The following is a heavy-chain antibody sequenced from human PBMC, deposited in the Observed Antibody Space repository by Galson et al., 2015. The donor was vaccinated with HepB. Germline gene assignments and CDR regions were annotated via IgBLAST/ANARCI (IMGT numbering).Heavy chain of an antibody. D-gene: IGHD3-22*01. Sequence: SVKVSCKASGYTFTSYGISWVRQAPGQGLEWMGWINPNTGGTDYAQKFQGRVTMTRDTSISTAYMELSRLRSDDTAVYYCAKSLGSSGYYPIDSWGQGTLVTVSS. V-gene: IGHV1-2*02. J-gene: IGHJ4*02. CDR3: AKSLGSSGYYPIDS. CDR1: GYTFTSYG. CDR2: INPNTGGT.